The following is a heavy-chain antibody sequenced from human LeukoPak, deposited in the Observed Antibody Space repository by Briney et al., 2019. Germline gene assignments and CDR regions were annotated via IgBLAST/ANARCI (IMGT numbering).Heavy chain of an antibody. D-gene: IGHD3-3*01. V-gene: IGHV4-28*01. Sequence: PSETLSLTCAVSGYSITSSSWWGWIRQPPGKGLEWIGYIYHSGTTYYNPSLKSRVTISVDTSKNQFSLKLSSVTAADTAIYYCQSRFLEWLLDYWGQGTLVTVSS. J-gene: IGHJ4*02. CDR3: QSRFLEWLLDY. CDR2: IYHSGTT. CDR1: GYSITSSSW.